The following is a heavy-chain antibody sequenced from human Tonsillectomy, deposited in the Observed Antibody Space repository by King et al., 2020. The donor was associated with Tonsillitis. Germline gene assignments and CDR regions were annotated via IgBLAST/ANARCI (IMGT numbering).Heavy chain of an antibody. CDR1: GYTFTSYD. J-gene: IGHJ3*02. V-gene: IGHV1-8*01. D-gene: IGHD3-10*01. CDR2: MNPNSGNT. CDR3: SRAFVPWFRSLGAFDI. Sequence: VQLVESGAEVKKPGASVKVSCKASGYTFTSYDINWVRQATGQGLEWMGWMNPNSGNTGYAQKFQGRVTMTRNTSISTAYMELSSLRSEDTAVYYCSRAFVPWFRSLGAFDIWGQGTMVTVSS.